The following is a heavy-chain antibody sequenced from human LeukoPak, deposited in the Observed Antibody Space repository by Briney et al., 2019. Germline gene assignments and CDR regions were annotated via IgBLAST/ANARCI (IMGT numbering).Heavy chain of an antibody. CDR3: AKDLSRGYSYGYIDY. D-gene: IGHD5-18*01. Sequence: GGSLRLSCAASVFTFSSYAMSWVRQAPGKGLEWVSAISGRGGSTYYADSVKGRFTISRDNSENALYLQMNSLRAEDTAVYYCAKDLSRGYSYGYIDYWGQGTLVTVSS. V-gene: IGHV3-23*01. CDR2: ISGRGGST. CDR1: VFTFSSYA. J-gene: IGHJ4*02.